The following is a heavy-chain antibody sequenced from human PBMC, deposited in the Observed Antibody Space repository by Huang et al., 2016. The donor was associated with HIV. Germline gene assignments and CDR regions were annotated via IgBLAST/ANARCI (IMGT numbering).Heavy chain of an antibody. CDR1: GGTFSSYA. CDR3: ARDPDPYDSSGYFVRYFDY. Sequence: QVQLVQSGAEVRKPGSSVKVSCKPSGGTFSSYAINWVRQAPGQGLEWMGGIIPIFGSANYEQKFQDRVTITADESTSTAYMELSRLRSEDTAVYYCARDPDPYDSSGYFVRYFDYWGQGTLVTVSS. D-gene: IGHD3-22*01. V-gene: IGHV1-69*19. CDR2: IIPIFGSA. J-gene: IGHJ4*02.